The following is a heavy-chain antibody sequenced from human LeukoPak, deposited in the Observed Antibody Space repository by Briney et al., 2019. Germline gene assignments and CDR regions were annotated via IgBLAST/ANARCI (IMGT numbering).Heavy chain of an antibody. CDR1: GSTVSSNE. CDR2: ISGGST. CDR3: AKRRSYYYDSSGLDY. D-gene: IGHD3-22*01. Sequence: GGSLRLSCAASGSTVSSNEMSWVRQAPGKGLEWVSSISGGSTYYADSRKGRFTISRDNSKNTLYLQMNSLRAEDTAVYYCAKRRSYYYDSSGLDYWGQGTLVTVSS. V-gene: IGHV3-38-3*01. J-gene: IGHJ4*02.